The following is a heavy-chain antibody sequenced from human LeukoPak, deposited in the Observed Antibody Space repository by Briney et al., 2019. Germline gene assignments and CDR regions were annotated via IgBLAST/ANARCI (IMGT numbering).Heavy chain of an antibody. CDR1: GGSFSGYY. J-gene: IGHJ4*02. CDR3: ARYAGIAARPARHHNFDY. V-gene: IGHV4-34*01. CDR2: INHSGST. D-gene: IGHD6-6*01. Sequence: SETLSLTCAVYGGSFSGYYWSWIRQPPGKGLEWIGEINHSGSTNYNPSLKSRVTISVDTSKNQFSLKLSSVTAADTAVYYCARYAGIAARPARHHNFDYWGQGTLVTVSS.